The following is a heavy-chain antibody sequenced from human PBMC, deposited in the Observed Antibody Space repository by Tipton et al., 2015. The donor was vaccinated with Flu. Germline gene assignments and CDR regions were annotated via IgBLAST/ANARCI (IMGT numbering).Heavy chain of an antibody. J-gene: IGHJ3*02. CDR1: GFTFSSYD. CDR3: ARMTYYYDSSGSSPSNAFDI. V-gene: IGHV3-13*01. D-gene: IGHD3-22*01. Sequence: SLRLSCAASGFTFSSYDMHWVRQATGKGLEWVSAIGTAGDTYYPGSVKGRFTISRENAKNSLYLQMNSLRAGDTAVYYCARMTYYYDSSGSSPSNAFDIWGQGTMVTVSS. CDR2: IGTAGDT.